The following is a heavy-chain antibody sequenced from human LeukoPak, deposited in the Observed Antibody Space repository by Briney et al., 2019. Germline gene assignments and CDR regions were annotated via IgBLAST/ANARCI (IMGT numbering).Heavy chain of an antibody. Sequence: GASVKVSCKPSGYTFTSYGLSWLRQAPGQGPEWMGWISAYNGNTNYAQKLQGRVTMTTDTSTSTAYMELRSLRSDDTAVYYCARHTDIVVVPAAIPAGFDYWGQGTLVTVSS. CDR3: ARHTDIVVVPAAIPAGFDY. D-gene: IGHD2-2*01. CDR1: GYTFTSYG. J-gene: IGHJ4*02. V-gene: IGHV1-18*04. CDR2: ISAYNGNT.